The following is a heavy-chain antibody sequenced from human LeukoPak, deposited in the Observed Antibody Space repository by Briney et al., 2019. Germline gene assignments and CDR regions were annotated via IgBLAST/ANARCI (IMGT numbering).Heavy chain of an antibody. CDR1: GGSISSSSYY. CDR2: IYYSGST. CDR3: AIGSVLRHFNY. Sequence: PSETLSLTCTVSGGSISSSSYYWGWIRQPPGKGLEWIGSIYYSGSTYYNPSLKSRVTISVDTSKNQFSLKVSSVTAADTAVYYCAIGSVLRHFNYWGQGTLVTVSS. J-gene: IGHJ4*02. D-gene: IGHD3-3*01. V-gene: IGHV4-39*01.